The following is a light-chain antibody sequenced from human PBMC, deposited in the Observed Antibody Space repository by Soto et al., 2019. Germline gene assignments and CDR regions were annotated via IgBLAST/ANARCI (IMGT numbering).Light chain of an antibody. J-gene: IGKJ1*01. CDR1: QSVSSN. CDR3: QQYDKGPPRT. CDR2: GVY. Sequence: EIVMTQSPTILSVSPGERATLSCRASQSVSSNLAWYQQKPGQPPRLLMYGVYTRAPGTPARFSGSGSGREFTLTISSLQSEDSAVYYCQQYDKGPPRTFGQGTKVEIK. V-gene: IGKV3D-15*01.